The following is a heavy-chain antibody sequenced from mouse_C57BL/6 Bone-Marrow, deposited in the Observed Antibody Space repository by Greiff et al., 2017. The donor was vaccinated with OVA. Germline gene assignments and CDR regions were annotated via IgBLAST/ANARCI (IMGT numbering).Heavy chain of an antibody. V-gene: IGHV1-50*01. J-gene: IGHJ2*01. CDR3: ARLRVRAGTDCFDY. CDR1: GYTFTSYW. D-gene: IGHD4-1*01. CDR2: IDPSDSYT. Sequence: QVQLQQPGAELVKPGASVKLSCKASGYTFTSYWMQWVNQRPGQGLEWIGEIDPSDSYTNYNQKFKGKATLTVDQSSSTAYMQLNSLTSEDSAVYYGARLRVRAGTDCFDYWGQGTTLTVSS.